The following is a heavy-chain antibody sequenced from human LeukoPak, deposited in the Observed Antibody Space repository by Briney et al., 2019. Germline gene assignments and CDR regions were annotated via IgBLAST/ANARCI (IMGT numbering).Heavy chain of an antibody. CDR3: ASTLNLRWPTRGDY. D-gene: IGHD4-23*01. V-gene: IGHV4-39*01. CDR1: GGSISSSSYY. Sequence: NPSETLSLTCTVYGGSISSSSYYWGWIRQPPGKGLEWIGSIYYSGSTYYNPSLKSRVTISVDTSKNQFSLKLSSVTAADTAVYYCASTLNLRWPTRGDYWGQGTPVTVSS. J-gene: IGHJ4*02. CDR2: IYYSGST.